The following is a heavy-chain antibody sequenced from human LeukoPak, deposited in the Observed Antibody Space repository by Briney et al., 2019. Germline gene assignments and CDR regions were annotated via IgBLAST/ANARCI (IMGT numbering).Heavy chain of an antibody. V-gene: IGHV3-20*01. Sequence: PGGSLRLSCAASGFTFDDYGMSWVRQAPGKGLEWVSGINWNGGSTGYADSVKGRFTISRDNAKNSLYLQMNSLRAEDTALYHCAREAYSYGPWYYYYYMDVWGKGTTVTISS. CDR2: INWNGGST. J-gene: IGHJ6*03. CDR1: GFTFDDYG. CDR3: AREAYSYGPWYYYYYMDV. D-gene: IGHD5-18*01.